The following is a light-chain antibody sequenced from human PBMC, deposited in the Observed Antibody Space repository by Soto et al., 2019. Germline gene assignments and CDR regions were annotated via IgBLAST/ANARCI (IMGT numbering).Light chain of an antibody. J-gene: IGLJ2*01. CDR1: SSDVGGYNY. CDR2: DVS. CDR3: CSYAGSYTHVI. Sequence: QSVLTQPRSVSGSPGQSVTISCTGTSSDVGGYNYVSWYQQHPGEAPKLMIYDVSKRPSGVPDRFSGSKSGNTASLTISGLQAEDEADYYCCSYAGSYTHVIFGGGTKLTVL. V-gene: IGLV2-11*01.